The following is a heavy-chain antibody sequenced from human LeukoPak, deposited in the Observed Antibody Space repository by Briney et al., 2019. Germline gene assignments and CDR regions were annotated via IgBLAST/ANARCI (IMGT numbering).Heavy chain of an antibody. CDR3: ARERSSSGGHSWFDP. CDR2: IYYTGVT. V-gene: IGHV4-39*07. J-gene: IGHJ5*02. CDR1: GGYIITSGHY. Sequence: SETLSLTCTVSGGYIITSGHYWGWIRQPPGKGLGWIGSIYYTGVTSTNPFFRSRMSISVDTSKNQFSLNLTSVTAADEAVYYCARERSSSGGHSWFDPWGQGTLVTVSS. D-gene: IGHD4-23*01.